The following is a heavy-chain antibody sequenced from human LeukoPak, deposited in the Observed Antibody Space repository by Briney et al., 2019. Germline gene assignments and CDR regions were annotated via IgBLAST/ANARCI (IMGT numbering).Heavy chain of an antibody. D-gene: IGHD3-22*01. CDR1: GFRFSDYW. V-gene: IGHV3-7*01. Sequence: GGSLRLPCAASGFRFSDYWMTWVRQAPGKGRECVANIKTDGSAKYYPDSVKGRFTVSRDNAKNSLYLQMNNMRVEDKAIYYCTKDLNHDSSGWGQGTLLTVSS. CDR3: TKDLNHDSSG. CDR2: IKTDGSAK. J-gene: IGHJ4*02.